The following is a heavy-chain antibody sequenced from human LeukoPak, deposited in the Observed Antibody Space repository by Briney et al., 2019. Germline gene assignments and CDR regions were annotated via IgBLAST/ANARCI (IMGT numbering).Heavy chain of an antibody. CDR2: ISAYNGKT. J-gene: IGHJ6*02. CDR3: ARDCSSTSCQEGYYYYYGMDV. CDR1: GYTFTSYG. Sequence: ASVTVSCKASGYTFTSYGISWVRQAPGQGLEWMGWISAYNGKTNYAQKLQGRVTMTTDTSTSTAYMELRSLRSDDTAVYYCARDCSSTSCQEGYYYYYGMDVWGQGTTVTVSS. D-gene: IGHD2-2*01. V-gene: IGHV1-18*01.